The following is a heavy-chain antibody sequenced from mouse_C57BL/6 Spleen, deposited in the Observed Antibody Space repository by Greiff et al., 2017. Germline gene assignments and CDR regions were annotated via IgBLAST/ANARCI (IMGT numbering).Heavy chain of an antibody. CDR2: IYPGSGNT. Sequence: QVQLQQSGAELVRPGASVKLSCKASGYTFTDYYINWVKQRPGQGLEWIARIYPGSGNTYYNEQFKGKATLTADTSSSTAYMQLSSLTSADAADYVCEGEDKHGRWYFDVWGTGTTVTVSS. V-gene: IGHV1-76*01. CDR3: EGEDKHGRWYFDV. CDR1: GYTFTDYY. D-gene: IGHD3-3*01. J-gene: IGHJ1*03.